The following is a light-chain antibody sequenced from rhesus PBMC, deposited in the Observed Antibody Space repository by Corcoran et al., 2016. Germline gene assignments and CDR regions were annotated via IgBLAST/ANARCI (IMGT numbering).Light chain of an antibody. CDR2: NVN. V-gene: IGLV2S9*01. Sequence: QPALTQPRSESNSLGQSVTISCTGTGNDVGGYNDVSWYQQHSGAAPKLLIYNVNKRPSGVSDRFSGSKAADTASLTISGLQAEDEADYYCCSYRRGSTFGFGSGTRLTVL. CDR1: GNDVGGYND. CDR3: CSYRRGSTFG. J-gene: IGLJ6*01.